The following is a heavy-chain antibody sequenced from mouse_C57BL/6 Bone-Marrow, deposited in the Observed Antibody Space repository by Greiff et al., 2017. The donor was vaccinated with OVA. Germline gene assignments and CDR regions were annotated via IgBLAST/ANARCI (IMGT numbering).Heavy chain of an antibody. CDR2: IHAGSGST. CDR3: ARLEGDFDY. CDR1: GYTFTSYG. V-gene: IGHV1-64*01. J-gene: IGHJ2*01. Sequence: VQLQQSGAELVKPGASVKLSCKASGYTFTSYGMHWVKQRPGQGLEWIGTIHAGSGSTNYNEKVKGKDTVTVDKSSSTADMQLSSMASEDSAGYYCARLEGDFDYWGQGTTLTVSS.